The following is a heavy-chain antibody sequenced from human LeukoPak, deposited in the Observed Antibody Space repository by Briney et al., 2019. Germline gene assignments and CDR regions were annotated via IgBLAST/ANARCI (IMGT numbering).Heavy chain of an antibody. CDR2: IYGSGDT. D-gene: IGHD3-22*01. CDR1: GVSVSGYY. V-gene: IGHV4-4*07. J-gene: IGHJ4*02. Sequence: PSETRSLTCSVSGVSVSGYYWSWIRQTAGKGLEWIGHIYGSGDTNYNPSLQSRVTLLVDTSKNQFSLKLSSVTAADTAVYYCASGYYYDSSGYYYGDWGQGTLVTVSS. CDR3: ASGYYYDSSGYYYGD.